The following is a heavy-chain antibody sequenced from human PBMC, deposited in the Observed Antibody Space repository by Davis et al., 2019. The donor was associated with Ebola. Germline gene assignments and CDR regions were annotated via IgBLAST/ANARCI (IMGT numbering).Heavy chain of an antibody. CDR2: FDPEDGET. J-gene: IGHJ6*02. CDR3: ATVRIYYYGMDV. V-gene: IGHV1-24*01. D-gene: IGHD1-14*01. Sequence: ASLKVSCKVSGYTLPELSMHWVRQAPGKGLEWMGGFDPEDGETIYAQKFQGRVTMTEDTSTDAAYMGLSSLRSEDTAVYYCATVRIYYYGMDVWGQGTTVTVSS. CDR1: GYTLPELS.